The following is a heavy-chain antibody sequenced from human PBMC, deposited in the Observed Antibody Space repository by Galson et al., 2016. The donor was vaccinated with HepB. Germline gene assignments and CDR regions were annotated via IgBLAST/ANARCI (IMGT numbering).Heavy chain of an antibody. Sequence: ETLSLTCTVSGASISSSSYYWAWIRQPPGKGLEWIGSIYYSGSIYYTRSLRSRITISLATSKNHFSLKLSPVTAADTAMYYCARQVEMATVYNWFDSWGQGTLVTVSS. J-gene: IGHJ5*01. V-gene: IGHV4-39*01. CDR2: IYYSGSI. D-gene: IGHD5-24*01. CDR1: GASISSSSYY. CDR3: ARQVEMATVYNWFDS.